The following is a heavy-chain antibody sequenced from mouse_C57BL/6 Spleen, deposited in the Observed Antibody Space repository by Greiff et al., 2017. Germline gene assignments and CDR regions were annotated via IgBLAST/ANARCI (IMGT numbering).Heavy chain of an antibody. D-gene: IGHD2-3*01. CDR2: IDPETGGT. V-gene: IGHV1-15*01. CDR1: GYTFTDYE. CDR3: TRFSPFDCYSLYFDY. Sequence: QVHVKQSGAELVRPGASVTLSCKASGYTFTDYEMHWVKQTPVHGLEWIGPIDPETGGTAYNQKFKGKAILTADQSSSTAYMQLRRLTSEDSAVYYCTRFSPFDCYSLYFDYWGQGTTRTVSS. J-gene: IGHJ2*01.